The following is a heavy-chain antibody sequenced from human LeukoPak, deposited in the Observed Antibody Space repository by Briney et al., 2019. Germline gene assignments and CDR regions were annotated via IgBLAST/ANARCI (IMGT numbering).Heavy chain of an antibody. J-gene: IGHJ4*02. D-gene: IGHD2-21*02. Sequence: PGGSLRLSCAASGFTFSSYAMSWVRQAPGKGLEWVSAISGSGGSTHYADSVKGRFTISRDSSKNTLHLQMNSLRAEDTAVYYCAKATSYCGGDCQFYFDYWGQGTLVTVSS. CDR3: AKATSYCGGDCQFYFDY. V-gene: IGHV3-23*01. CDR2: ISGSGGST. CDR1: GFTFSSYA.